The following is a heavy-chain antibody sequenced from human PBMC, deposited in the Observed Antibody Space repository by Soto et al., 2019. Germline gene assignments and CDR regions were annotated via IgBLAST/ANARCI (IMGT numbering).Heavy chain of an antibody. CDR1: GYTFTSYY. J-gene: IGHJ4*02. CDR3: ARASQYYYDSSGYLGY. CDR2: INPNSGGT. Sequence: ASVKVSCKASGYTFTSYYMHWVRQAPGQGLEWMGWINPNSGGTNYAQKFQGWVTMTRDTSISTAYMELSRLRSDDTAVYYCARASQYYYDSSGYLGYWGQGTLVTVSS. D-gene: IGHD3-22*01. V-gene: IGHV1-2*04.